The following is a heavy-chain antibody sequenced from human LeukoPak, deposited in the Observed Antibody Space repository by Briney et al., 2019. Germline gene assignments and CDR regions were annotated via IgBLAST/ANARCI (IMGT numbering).Heavy chain of an antibody. CDR1: GFTFSSYSMN. CDR2: ISYSGST. Sequence: PGGSLRLSCAASGFTFSSYSMNWVRQPPGKGLEWIGSISYSGSTYYDPSLKSRVTISVDTSKNQFSLKLSSVTAADTAVYYCARREYSPYSFDYWGQGTLVTVSS. V-gene: IGHV4-39*01. J-gene: IGHJ4*02. CDR3: ARREYSPYSFDY. D-gene: IGHD5-18*01.